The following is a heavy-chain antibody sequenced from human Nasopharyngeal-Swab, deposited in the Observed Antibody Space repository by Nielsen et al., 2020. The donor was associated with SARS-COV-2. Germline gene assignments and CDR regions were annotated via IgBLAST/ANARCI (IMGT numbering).Heavy chain of an antibody. J-gene: IGHJ4*02. CDR1: GYIFGSFW. V-gene: IGHV3-7*01. Sequence: LSLTCAGSGYIFGSFWMNWVRQTPGKGLEWVANINEDGSEKYYVDSVKGRFTISRDNAKNSLYLQMNSLRAEDTAVYYCARESPSYGNTKPDYWGQGTLVTVSS. CDR3: ARESPSYGNTKPDY. D-gene: IGHD5-18*01. CDR2: INEDGSEK.